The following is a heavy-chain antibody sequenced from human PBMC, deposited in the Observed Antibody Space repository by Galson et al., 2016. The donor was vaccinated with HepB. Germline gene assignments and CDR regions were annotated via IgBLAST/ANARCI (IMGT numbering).Heavy chain of an antibody. J-gene: IGHJ4*02. CDR3: ASFTSGGWYGVY. Sequence: SLRLSCAASGFTVSSNYMSWVRQAPGKGLECVSVIYSGTTYYADSVKGRFTISRDHSKNTLYLQMNSMRAEDTAVYFRASFTSGGWYGVYWGQGTMVTVSS. CDR2: IYSGTT. V-gene: IGHV3-53*01. D-gene: IGHD6-19*01. CDR1: GFTVSSNY.